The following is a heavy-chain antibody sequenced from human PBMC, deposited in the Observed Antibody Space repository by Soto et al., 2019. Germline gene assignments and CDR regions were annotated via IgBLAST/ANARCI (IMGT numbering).Heavy chain of an antibody. Sequence: LVLSCASAVGFGLCHESSVIRHPPGPGLEGIGEINHSGSTNYNPSLKSRVTISVDTSKNQFSLKLSSVTTADTAVYYCARVQGYSSSWYYYYYGMDVWGQGITV. CDR1: VGFGLCHE. D-gene: IGHD6-13*01. CDR2: INHSGST. J-gene: IGHJ6*02. CDR3: ARVQGYSSSWYYYYYGMDV. V-gene: IGHV4-34*01.